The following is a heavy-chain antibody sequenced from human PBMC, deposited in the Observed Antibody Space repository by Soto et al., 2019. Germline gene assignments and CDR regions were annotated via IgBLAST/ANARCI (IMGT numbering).Heavy chain of an antibody. CDR1: GGSISSGDYY. D-gene: IGHD3-22*01. Sequence: QVQLQESGPGLVKPSQTLSLTCTVSGGSISSGDYYWSWIRQPPGKGLEWIGYIYYSGSTYYNPSLKSRVTISVATSKNPFSLKLSSVTAADTAVYYCARADSSGEYYFDYWGQGTLVTVSS. CDR2: IYYSGST. J-gene: IGHJ4*02. CDR3: ARADSSGEYYFDY. V-gene: IGHV4-30-4*01.